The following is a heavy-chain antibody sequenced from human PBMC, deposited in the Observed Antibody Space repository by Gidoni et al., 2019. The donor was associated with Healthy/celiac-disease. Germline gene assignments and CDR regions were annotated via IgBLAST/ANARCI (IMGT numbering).Heavy chain of an antibody. V-gene: IGHV1-2*04. CDR1: GYTFPDSY. D-gene: IGHD5-12*01. CDR3: ARGAVVATIYYYYYGMDV. Sequence: QVQLVQSGPEVKKPGASVNVSCKASGYTFPDSYLHWVRQAPGQGLEWMGWINPNSGGTNYAQKFQGWVTMTRDTSISTAYMGLSRLRSDDTAVYYCARGAVVATIYYYYYGMDVWGQGTTVTVSS. J-gene: IGHJ6*02. CDR2: INPNSGGT.